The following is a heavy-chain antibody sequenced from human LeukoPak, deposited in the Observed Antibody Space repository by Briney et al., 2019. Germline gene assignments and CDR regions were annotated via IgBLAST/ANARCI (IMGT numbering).Heavy chain of an antibody. D-gene: IGHD3-10*01. CDR1: GGSITSGGYY. CDR3: ARDRVRGTITYAGFDP. CDR2: IYYSGST. Sequence: SETLSLTCTVSGGSITSGGYYWRWIRQLPGRGLEWIGYIYYSGSTYYNPSLKSRVTISIDTSKNQFSLKLSSVTAADTAVYYCARDRVRGTITYAGFDPWGQGTLVTVSS. J-gene: IGHJ5*02. V-gene: IGHV4-31*03.